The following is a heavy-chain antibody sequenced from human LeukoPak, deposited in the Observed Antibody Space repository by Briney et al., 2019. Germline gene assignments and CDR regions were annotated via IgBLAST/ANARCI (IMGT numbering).Heavy chain of an antibody. D-gene: IGHD5-18*01. CDR2: TYYRAKWYN. Sequence: SQTLSLTCAISGDSVSSNSAAWNWIRQSPSRGLEWLGRTYYRAKWYNDYAVSVKSRITINPGTSKNQFSLQLNSVTPEDTAVYYCARDSWVTYYYYYGMDVWGQGTTVTVSS. CDR3: ARDSWVTYYYYYGMDV. J-gene: IGHJ6*02. V-gene: IGHV6-1*01. CDR1: GDSVSSNSAA.